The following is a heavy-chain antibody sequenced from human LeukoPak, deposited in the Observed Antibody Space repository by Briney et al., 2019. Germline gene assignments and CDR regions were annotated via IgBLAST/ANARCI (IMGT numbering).Heavy chain of an antibody. D-gene: IGHD2-2*01. J-gene: IGHJ5*02. CDR1: GFTFSSYG. CDR2: IWYDGSNK. V-gene: IGHV3-30*02. Sequence: GGSLRLSCAAPGFTFSSYGMHWVRQAPGKGLEWVAVIWYDGSNKYYADSVKGRFTISRDNSKNTLSLQMNTLRAEDTAVYYCAKTPNAYCSTSICYSQRFDPWGQGTLVTVSS. CDR3: AKTPNAYCSTSICYSQRFDP.